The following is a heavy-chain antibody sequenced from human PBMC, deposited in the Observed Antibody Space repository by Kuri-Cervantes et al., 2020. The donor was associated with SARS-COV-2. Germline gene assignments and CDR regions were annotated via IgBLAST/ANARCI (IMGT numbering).Heavy chain of an antibody. CDR3: AKDLLGGLHPFDY. V-gene: IGHV3-21*01. CDR1: GFTFSSYS. CDR2: ISSSSSYI. J-gene: IGHJ4*02. Sequence: ETLSLTCAASGFTFSSYSMNWVRQAPGKGLEWVSSISSSSSYIYYADSVKGRFTISRDNSKNTLYLQMNSLRAEDTAVYYCAKDLLGGLHPFDYWGQGTLVTVSS. D-gene: IGHD4-11*01.